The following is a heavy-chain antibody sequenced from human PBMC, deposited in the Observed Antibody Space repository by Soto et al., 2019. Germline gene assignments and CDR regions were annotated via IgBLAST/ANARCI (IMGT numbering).Heavy chain of an antibody. CDR1: GYTFTSYG. CDR2: ISAYNGNT. CDR3: ARFAYSSGRYTALDRYYYGMDV. J-gene: IGHJ6*02. Sequence: ASVKVSCKASGYTFTSYGISWVRQAPGQGLEWMGWISAYNGNTNYAQKHQGRVTMTTDTSTSTAYMEMRSLRSDDTAVYYCARFAYSSGRYTALDRYYYGMDVWGQGTTVTVSS. V-gene: IGHV1-18*01. D-gene: IGHD6-19*01.